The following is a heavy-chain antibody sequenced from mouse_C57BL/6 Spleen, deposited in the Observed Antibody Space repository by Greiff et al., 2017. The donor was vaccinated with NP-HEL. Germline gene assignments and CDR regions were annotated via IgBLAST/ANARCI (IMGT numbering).Heavy chain of an antibody. V-gene: IGHV1-74*01. CDR1: GYTFTSYW. Sequence: QVQLQQPGAELVKPGASVKVSCKASGYTFTSYWMHWVKQRPGQGLEWIGRIHPSDSDTNYNQKFKGKATLTVDKSSSTAYMQLSSLTSEDSAVYYCAMRNLYDGYYSSSYWYFDVWGTGTTVTVSS. D-gene: IGHD2-3*01. J-gene: IGHJ1*03. CDR2: IHPSDSDT. CDR3: AMRNLYDGYYSSSYWYFDV.